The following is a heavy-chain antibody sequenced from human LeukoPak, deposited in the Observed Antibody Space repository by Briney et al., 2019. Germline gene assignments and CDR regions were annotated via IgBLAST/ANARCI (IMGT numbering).Heavy chain of an antibody. V-gene: IGHV4-34*01. Sequence: SETLSLTCAVYGGSFSGYYWSWIRQPPGKGLEWIGEINHSGSTNYNPSLKSRVTISVDTSKNQFSLKLSSVTAADTAVYYCARGRITIFGVVIIENAFDIWGQGTMVTVSS. CDR2: INHSGST. D-gene: IGHD3-3*01. CDR3: ARGRITIFGVVIIENAFDI. CDR1: GGSFSGYY. J-gene: IGHJ3*02.